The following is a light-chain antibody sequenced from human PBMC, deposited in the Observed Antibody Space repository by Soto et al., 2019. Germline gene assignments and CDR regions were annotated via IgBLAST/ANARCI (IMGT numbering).Light chain of an antibody. CDR1: HDITNY. CDR2: DVS. J-gene: IGKJ5*01. CDR3: QQYDDLPIT. V-gene: IGKV1-33*01. Sequence: DIQMTQSPSSLSVSVSDRVTITCQASHDITNYLNWYQQKPGKAPKLLIYDVSKLETGVPSRFSGSGSGTDFTFTISSLQPEDIATYFCQQYDDLPITFGQGTRLEIK.